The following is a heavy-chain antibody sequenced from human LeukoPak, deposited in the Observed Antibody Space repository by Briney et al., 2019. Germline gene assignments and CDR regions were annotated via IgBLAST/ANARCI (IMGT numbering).Heavy chain of an antibody. CDR1: GGTFSSYA. D-gene: IGHD2-2*01. CDR3: ARAPITSPFYFDH. V-gene: IGHV1-69*04. CDR2: IIPILGIA. J-gene: IGHJ4*02. Sequence: SVKVSCKASGGTFSSYAISWVRQAPGQGLEWMGRIIPILGIANYAQKFQGRVTITADKSTSTAYMELSSLRSEDTALYYCARAPITSPFYFDHWGQGTLVIVSS.